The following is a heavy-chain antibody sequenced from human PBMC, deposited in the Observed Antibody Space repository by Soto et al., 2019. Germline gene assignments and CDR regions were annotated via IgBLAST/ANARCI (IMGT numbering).Heavy chain of an antibody. Sequence: GSLRLSCAASGFTFSSYAMSWVRQAPGKGLEWVSGISGSGDSTYYADSVKGRFTISRDNSKNTLYLQMNSLRAEDTAVYYCAKGVPGIAVAGTGYFQHWGQGTLVTVPQ. CDR2: ISGSGDST. V-gene: IGHV3-23*01. J-gene: IGHJ1*01. CDR1: GFTFSSYA. CDR3: AKGVPGIAVAGTGYFQH. D-gene: IGHD6-19*01.